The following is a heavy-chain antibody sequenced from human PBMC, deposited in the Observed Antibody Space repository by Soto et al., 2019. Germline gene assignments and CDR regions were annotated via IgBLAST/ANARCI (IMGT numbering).Heavy chain of an antibody. D-gene: IGHD3-10*01. V-gene: IGHV3-33*01. J-gene: IGHJ4*02. CDR2: IWYDGSNK. CDR3: ARGFPSVATMVRGVILPLDY. CDR1: GFTFSSYG. Sequence: GGSLRLSCAASGFTFSSYGMHWVRQAPGKGLEWVAVIWYDGSNKYYADSVKGRFTISRDNSKNTLYLQMNSLRAEDTAVYYCARGFPSVATMVRGVILPLDYWGQGTLVTVSS.